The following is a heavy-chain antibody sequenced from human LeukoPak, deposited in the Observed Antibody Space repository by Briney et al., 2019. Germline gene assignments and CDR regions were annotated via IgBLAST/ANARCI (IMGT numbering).Heavy chain of an antibody. CDR3: AKDGDEGCADY. CDR2: IIPIFGTT. Sequence: ASVKVSCKASGGTFSNYAISWVRQAPGQGVEWMGGIIPIFGTTNYAQKFQGRVTITTDESTSTAYMELSSLRSEDTAVYYCAKDGDEGCADYWGQGTLVTVSS. CDR1: GGTFSNYA. D-gene: IGHD3-10*01. J-gene: IGHJ4*02. V-gene: IGHV1-69*05.